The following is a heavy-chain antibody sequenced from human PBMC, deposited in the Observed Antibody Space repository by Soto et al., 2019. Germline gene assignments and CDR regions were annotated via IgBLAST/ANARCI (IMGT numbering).Heavy chain of an antibody. V-gene: IGHV3-21*01. CDR1: GFAFNNYG. Sequence: ASLRLSCTVSGFAFNNYGINWVRQAPGKGLEWVSSISKSDYTYYSDSVTGRFTISRDNAKNSVSLQMNTLRVEDTAVYYCAREDSIIIPAVSDFWGQGTLVTVSS. CDR3: AREDSIIIPAVSDF. D-gene: IGHD2-2*01. CDR2: ISKSDYT. J-gene: IGHJ4*02.